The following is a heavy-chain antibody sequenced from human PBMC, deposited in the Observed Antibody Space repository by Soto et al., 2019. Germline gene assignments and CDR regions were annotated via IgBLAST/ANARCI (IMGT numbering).Heavy chain of an antibody. CDR1: GGSISSGGYY. J-gene: IGHJ4*02. V-gene: IGHV4-31*03. D-gene: IGHD1-7*01. Sequence: PSETLSLTCTVSGGSISSGGYYWSWIRQHPGKGLEWIGYIYYSGSTYYNPSLKSRVTISVDTSKNQFSLKLSSATAADTAVYYCARVKTGTADFDYWGQGTLVTVSS. CDR3: ARVKTGTADFDY. CDR2: IYYSGST.